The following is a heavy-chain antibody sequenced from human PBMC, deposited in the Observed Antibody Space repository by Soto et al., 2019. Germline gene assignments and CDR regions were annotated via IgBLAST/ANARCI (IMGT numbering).Heavy chain of an antibody. CDR1: GLTLNTYW. V-gene: IGHV3-74*01. D-gene: IGHD2-15*01. CDR3: EREVAGYCRGGMCYSSLLQN. Sequence: EVQLVESGGGLVQPGGSLRLTCAASGLTLNTYWMHWVRQAPGKGLVWVSRINSDGSSTSYADSGKGRFTISRDNAKNTLHLQMTSQRAEDTAVYYCEREVAGYCRGGMCYSSLLQNWGQGTLVTVSS. CDR2: INSDGSST. J-gene: IGHJ4*02.